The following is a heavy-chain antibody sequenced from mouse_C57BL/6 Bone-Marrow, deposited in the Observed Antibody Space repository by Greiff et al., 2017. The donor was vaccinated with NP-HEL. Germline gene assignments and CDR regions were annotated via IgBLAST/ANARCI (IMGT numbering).Heavy chain of an antibody. CDR1: GYTFTSYG. J-gene: IGHJ4*01. CDR2: IYPRSGNT. Sequence: VQLQQSGPELARPGASVKLSCKASGYTFTSYGISWVKQRTGQGLEWIGEIYPRSGNTYYNEKFKGKATLTADKSSSTAYMELRSLTSEDSAVYFCARRGHYYGSSIYAMDYWGQGTSVTVSS. V-gene: IGHV1-81*01. CDR3: ARRGHYYGSSIYAMDY. D-gene: IGHD1-1*01.